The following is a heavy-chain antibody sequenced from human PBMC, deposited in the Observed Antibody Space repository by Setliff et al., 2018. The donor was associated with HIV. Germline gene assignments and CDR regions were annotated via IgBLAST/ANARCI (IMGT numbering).Heavy chain of an antibody. Sequence: SETLSLTCTVSGGSISSYYWSWIRQPPGKGLEWIGYIYYSGSTNYNPSLKSRVTISVDTSKNQFSPKLSSVTAADTAVYYCARGRKRDGYNFYYYYMDVWDKGTTVTVS. CDR3: ARGRKRDGYNFYYYYMDV. CDR1: GGSISSYY. J-gene: IGHJ6*03. D-gene: IGHD5-12*01. CDR2: IYYSGST. V-gene: IGHV4-59*12.